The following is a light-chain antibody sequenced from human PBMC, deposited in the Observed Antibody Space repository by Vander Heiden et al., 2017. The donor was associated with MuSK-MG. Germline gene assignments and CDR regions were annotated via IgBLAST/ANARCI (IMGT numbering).Light chain of an antibody. V-gene: IGLV3-21*02. CDR1: NIGSKS. CDR3: QVCARSSDHPDV. CDR2: VYS. Sequence: SYVLTQPPSVSVAPGQTARITCGGNNIGSKSVHWYQQKPGQAPVLVVDVYSARPSGIPERFSFSNSGNTATPTISRVDAGDEADDAYQVCARSSDHPDVVGIGTKVTVL. J-gene: IGLJ1*01.